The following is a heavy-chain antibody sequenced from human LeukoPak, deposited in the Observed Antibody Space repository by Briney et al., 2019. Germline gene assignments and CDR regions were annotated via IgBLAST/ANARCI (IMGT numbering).Heavy chain of an antibody. Sequence: SETLSLTCTVSGGSISSGGYHWSWIRQHPGKGLEWIGYIYYSGSTYYNPSLKSRVTISVDTSKNQFSLKLSSVTAADTAVYYCARGLRYFDWLKTANWFDPWGQGTLVTVSS. D-gene: IGHD3-9*01. V-gene: IGHV4-31*03. J-gene: IGHJ5*02. CDR3: ARGLRYFDWLKTANWFDP. CDR2: IYYSGST. CDR1: GGSISSGGYH.